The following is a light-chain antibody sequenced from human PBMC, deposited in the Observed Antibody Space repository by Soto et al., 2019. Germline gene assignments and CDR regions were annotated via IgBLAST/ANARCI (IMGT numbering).Light chain of an antibody. CDR2: AVS. J-gene: IGKJ1*01. CDR1: QGIKND. V-gene: IGKV1-17*01. CDR3: LQHHSYPQT. Sequence: DIQMNQSPSSLSASVGDGVTITCRASQGIKNDLAWYQQKPGKAPKRLIYAVSSLQSEVPSRFSGSGSGTEFTLTISSLQPEDVATYYCLQHHSYPQTFGQGTKVDIK.